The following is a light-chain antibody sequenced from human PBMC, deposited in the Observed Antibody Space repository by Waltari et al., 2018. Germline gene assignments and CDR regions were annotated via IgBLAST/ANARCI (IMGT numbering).Light chain of an antibody. CDR1: QAISNSY. CDR2: NAS. V-gene: IGKV3-20*01. CDR3: QQYGSPPRT. Sequence: EIVLTQSHGTLSFSPGERATLSCRASQAISNSYLAWYQQKPGQAPRLLIYNASLRGTGIPDKFSGSGSGTDFTLTISRLEPEDFAVYYCQQYGSPPRTFGQGTKVEIK. J-gene: IGKJ1*01.